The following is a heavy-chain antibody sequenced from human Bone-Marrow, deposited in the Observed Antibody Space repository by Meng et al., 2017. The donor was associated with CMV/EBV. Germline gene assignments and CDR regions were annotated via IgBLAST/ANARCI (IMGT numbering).Heavy chain of an antibody. CDR1: GLPFSCYA. J-gene: IGHJ4*02. Sequence: VVGAGGRVVPPGSSPRLRCGASGLPFSCYARHWVPQAPGKGLEWVAVISYDGSNKYYADSVKGRFTISRDNSKNTLYLQMNSLRAEDTAVYYCARGGELFDYWGQGTLVTGSS. V-gene: IGHV3-30-3*01. CDR2: ISYDGSNK. CDR3: ARGGELFDY. D-gene: IGHD4-17*01.